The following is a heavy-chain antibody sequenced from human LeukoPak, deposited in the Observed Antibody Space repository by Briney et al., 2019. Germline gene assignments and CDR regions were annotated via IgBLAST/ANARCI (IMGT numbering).Heavy chain of an antibody. V-gene: IGHV4-59*01. CDR2: IYYSGST. CDR1: GGSISSYY. Sequence: SETLSLTCTVSGGSISSYYWSWIRQPPGKGLEWIGYIYYSGSTNYNPSLKSRVTISVDTSKNQFSLKLSSVAAADTAVYYCAREPPSLASSGTDAFDIWGQGTMVTVSS. CDR3: AREPPSLASSGTDAFDI. D-gene: IGHD6-19*01. J-gene: IGHJ3*02.